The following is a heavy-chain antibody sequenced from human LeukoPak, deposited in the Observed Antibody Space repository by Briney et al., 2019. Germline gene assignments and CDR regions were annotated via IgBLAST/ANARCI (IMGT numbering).Heavy chain of an antibody. Sequence: ASVKVSCKASGYTFTSYDINWVRQATGQGLEWMGWMNPNSGNTGYAQKFQGRVTVTRNTSISTAYMELSSLRSEDTAVYYCARAACLDFWSGYYYYYYGMDVWGQGTTVTVSS. J-gene: IGHJ6*02. CDR1: GYTFTSYD. V-gene: IGHV1-8*01. CDR3: ARAACLDFWSGYYYYYYGMDV. CDR2: MNPNSGNT. D-gene: IGHD3-3*01.